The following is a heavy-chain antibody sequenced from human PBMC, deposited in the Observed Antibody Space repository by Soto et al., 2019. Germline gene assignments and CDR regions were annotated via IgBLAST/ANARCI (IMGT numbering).Heavy chain of an antibody. D-gene: IGHD3-9*01. CDR2: INDRGSI. J-gene: IGHJ2*01. CDR3: ARESHDIWTGPPWVWYFDL. CDR1: GGSFSGYY. V-gene: IGHV4-34*01. Sequence: QVQLQQWGAGPLRPLETLSLTCGVSGGSFSGYYLAWIRQSPGKGLEWIGEINDRGSINYNPSLKTRFGISVDTSTNHYSLNWRSLTAADTAVYYCARESHDIWTGPPWVWYFDLWGRGTLVTVSS.